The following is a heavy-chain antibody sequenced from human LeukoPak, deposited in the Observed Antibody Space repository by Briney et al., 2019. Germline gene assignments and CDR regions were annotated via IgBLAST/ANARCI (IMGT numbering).Heavy chain of an antibody. V-gene: IGHV3-20*04. Sequence: GGSLRLSCAASGFTFSSYEMNWVRQAPGKGLEWVSGINWNGGSTGYAESVKGRFTISRDNAKNSLYLQMNSLRAEDTALYYCGRFLRRFWGGGGDYYFYMDVWGKGTTVTVSS. CDR3: GRFLRRFWGGGGDYYFYMDV. J-gene: IGHJ6*03. CDR2: INWNGGST. CDR1: GFTFSSYE. D-gene: IGHD3-16*01.